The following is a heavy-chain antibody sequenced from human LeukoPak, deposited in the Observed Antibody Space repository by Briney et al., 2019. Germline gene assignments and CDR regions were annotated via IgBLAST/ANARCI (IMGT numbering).Heavy chain of an antibody. CDR3: AKDWGAYYDSSGFYSGDFDY. CDR1: GFTFDDYA. V-gene: IGHV3-43*02. D-gene: IGHD3-22*01. CDR2: ISGDGGST. Sequence: GGSLRLSCAASGFTFDDYAMHCVRQAPGKGLEWVSLISGDGGSTYYADSVKGRFTISRDNSKNSLYLQMNSLRTEDTALYYCAKDWGAYYDSSGFYSGDFDYWGQGTLVTVSS. J-gene: IGHJ4*02.